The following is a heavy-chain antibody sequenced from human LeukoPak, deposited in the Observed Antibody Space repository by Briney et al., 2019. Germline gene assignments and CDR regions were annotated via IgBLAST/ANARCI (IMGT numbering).Heavy chain of an antibody. Sequence: SETLSLTCTVSGGSISSYYWSWIRQPAGKGLEWIGRIYTSGSTNYNPSLKSRVTMSVDTSKNQFSLKLSSVTAADTAVYYCARGAGYYDSSGYNFDYWGQGTLVTVSS. CDR1: GGSISSYY. D-gene: IGHD3-22*01. J-gene: IGHJ4*02. V-gene: IGHV4-4*07. CDR3: ARGAGYYDSSGYNFDY. CDR2: IYTSGST.